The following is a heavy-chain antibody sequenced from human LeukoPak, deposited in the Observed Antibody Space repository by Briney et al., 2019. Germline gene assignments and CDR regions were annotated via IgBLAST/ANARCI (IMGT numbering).Heavy chain of an antibody. V-gene: IGHV3-30*02. CDR1: GFTFSSYG. Sequence: GGSLRLSCAASGFTFSSYGMHWVRQAPGKGLEWVAFIRYDGSNKYYADSVKGRFTISRDNSKNTLYLQMNSLRAEDTAVYYCAKDRVVAVAGPGDYWGQGTLVTVSS. CDR3: AKDRVVAVAGPGDY. CDR2: IRYDGSNK. D-gene: IGHD6-19*01. J-gene: IGHJ4*02.